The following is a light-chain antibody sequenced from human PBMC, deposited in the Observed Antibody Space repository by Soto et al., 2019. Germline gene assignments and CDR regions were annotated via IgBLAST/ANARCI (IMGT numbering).Light chain of an antibody. Sequence: EILLTQSPGTLSLSPGEIATLSCRASQIVNKNFLALYQQKPGQAPRLLIYGASSRATVIPDRFNGSGSGTDFTLTISRLEPEDFALYYCQQYGSGTFGQGTKL. V-gene: IGKV3-20*01. CDR1: QIVNKNF. CDR3: QQYGSGT. CDR2: GAS. J-gene: IGKJ1*01.